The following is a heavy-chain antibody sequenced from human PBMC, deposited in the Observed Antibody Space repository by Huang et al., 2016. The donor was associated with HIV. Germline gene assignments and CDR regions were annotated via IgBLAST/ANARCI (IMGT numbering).Heavy chain of an antibody. V-gene: IGHV4-59*11. CDR1: SGSISDHY. CDR3: ARGGYTYGFYWYFDL. Sequence: QVQLQESGPGLVKPSETLSLTCSVSSGSISDHYWSSIRQPPGKGLAWIGSIYYSGSPNDNSSRERRVTKLLDTSENQLVLKCSSVTAADTAMYDCARGGYTYGFYWYFDLWGRGTLVTVSS. CDR2: IYYSGSP. D-gene: IGHD5-18*01. J-gene: IGHJ2*01.